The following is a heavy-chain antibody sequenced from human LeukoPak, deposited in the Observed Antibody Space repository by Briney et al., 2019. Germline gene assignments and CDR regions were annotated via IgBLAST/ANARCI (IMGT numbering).Heavy chain of an antibody. CDR2: VFYSGGT. CDR3: ARSPFGGVTYYFDY. J-gene: IGHJ4*02. CDR1: GGSISSYY. D-gene: IGHD4-23*01. Sequence: SETLSLTCTVSGGSISSYYWSWIRLPPGKGLEWIGYVFYSGGTYYNPSLMSRLTISMDTSRNQFSLRLASVTAADTAVYYCARSPFGGVTYYFDYWGQGTLVTVSS. V-gene: IGHV4-30-4*01.